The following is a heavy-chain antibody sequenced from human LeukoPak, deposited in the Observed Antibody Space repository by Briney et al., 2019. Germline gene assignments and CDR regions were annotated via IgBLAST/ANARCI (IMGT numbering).Heavy chain of an antibody. CDR2: IYNSGST. CDR1: GGSISSYY. CDR3: ARVGRYSSNHIGFDP. J-gene: IGHJ5*02. Sequence: PSETLSLTGTVSGGSISSYYWSWIRQPAGKGLEWIGRIYNSGSTNYNPSLKSRVTMSVDTSKNQFTLKLSSVTAADTAVYYCARVGRYSSNHIGFDPWGQGTLVTVSS. V-gene: IGHV4-4*07. D-gene: IGHD6-13*01.